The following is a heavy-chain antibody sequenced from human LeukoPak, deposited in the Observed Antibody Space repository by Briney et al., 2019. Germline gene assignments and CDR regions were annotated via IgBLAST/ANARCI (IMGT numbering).Heavy chain of an antibody. D-gene: IGHD1-1*01. CDR3: ARGIQFDY. CDR2: ISYDGSNK. CDR1: GFTFSSYA. Sequence: GRSLRLSCAASGFTFSSYAMHWVRQAPGRGLEWVAVISYDGSNKYYADSVKGRFTISRDNSKNTLYLQMNSLRAEDTAVYYCARGIQFDYWGQGTLVTVSS. J-gene: IGHJ4*02. V-gene: IGHV3-30-3*01.